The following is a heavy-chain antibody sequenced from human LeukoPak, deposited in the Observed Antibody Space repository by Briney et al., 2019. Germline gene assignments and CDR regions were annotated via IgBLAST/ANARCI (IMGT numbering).Heavy chain of an antibody. CDR1: GFTVSSNY. J-gene: IGHJ4*02. D-gene: IGHD6-19*01. CDR2: IYSGGST. CDR3: ARVIEAGTVDY. Sequence: PGGSLRLSCAASGFTVSSNYMSWVRQAPGKGVEWVSVIYSGGSTYYADSVKGRFTISRDNSKNTLYLQMNSLRAEDTAVYYCARVIEAGTVDYWGQGTLVTVSS. V-gene: IGHV3-66*02.